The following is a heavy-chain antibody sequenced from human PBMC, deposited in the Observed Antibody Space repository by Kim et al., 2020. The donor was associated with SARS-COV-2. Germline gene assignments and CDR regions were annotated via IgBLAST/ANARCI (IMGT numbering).Heavy chain of an antibody. J-gene: IGHJ6*03. CDR2: IYYSGST. CDR1: GGSISSYY. Sequence: SETLSLTCTVSGGSISSYYWSWIRQPPGKGLEWIGYIYYSGSTNYNPSLKSRVTISVDTSKNQFSLKLSSVTAADTAVYYCARSFTAAGATPYYYYMDVWGKGTTVTVSS. CDR3: ARSFTAAGATPYYYYMDV. V-gene: IGHV4-59*01. D-gene: IGHD6-13*01.